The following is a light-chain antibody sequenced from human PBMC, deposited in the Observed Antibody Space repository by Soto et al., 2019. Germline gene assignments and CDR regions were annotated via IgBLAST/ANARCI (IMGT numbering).Light chain of an antibody. CDR3: QQYSDFPYT. V-gene: IGKV3-20*01. J-gene: IGKJ2*01. CDR2: GTS. CDR1: QSISSRN. Sequence: EIVLTQSPGTLSLSPRERATLSCRASQSISSRNLAWYQQKPGQAPGLLIYGTSSRATGIPDRFSGSGSVTDFTLTINRLEPEDFAVYYCQQYSDFPYTFGQGTKLEVK.